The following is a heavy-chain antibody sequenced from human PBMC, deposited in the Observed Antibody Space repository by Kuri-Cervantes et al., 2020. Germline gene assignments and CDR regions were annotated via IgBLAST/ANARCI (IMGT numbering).Heavy chain of an antibody. J-gene: IGHJ4*02. Sequence: ASVKVSCKASGYTFTSYDINWARQATGQGLEWMGWMNPNSGNTGYAQKFQGRVTMTRNTSISTAYVELSSLRSEDTAVYYCARADRVWYDFWSGYYSFDYWGQGTLVTVSS. CDR2: MNPNSGNT. V-gene: IGHV1-8*01. CDR1: GYTFTSYD. CDR3: ARADRVWYDFWSGYYSFDY. D-gene: IGHD3-3*01.